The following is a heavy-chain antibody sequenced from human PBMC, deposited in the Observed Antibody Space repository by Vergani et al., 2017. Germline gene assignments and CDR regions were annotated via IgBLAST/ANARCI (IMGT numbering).Heavy chain of an antibody. CDR2: ISYDGTQK. D-gene: IGHD1-1*01. V-gene: IGHV3-30*03. Sequence: QVHLVESGGGVVQPGRSLRLSCVVSGFTSSYYGMHWVRQAPGKGLEWVAVISYDGTQKHYADSVKGRFTISRDTSKSTLYLQMNSLRTEDTAVYYCATKSCGTPGCQMGYFREWGQGTLVTVSS. CDR3: ATKSCGTPGCQMGYFRE. CDR1: GFTSSYYG. J-gene: IGHJ1*01.